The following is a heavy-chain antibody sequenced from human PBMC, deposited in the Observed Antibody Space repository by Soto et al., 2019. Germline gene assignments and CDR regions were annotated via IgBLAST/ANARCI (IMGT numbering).Heavy chain of an antibody. D-gene: IGHD2-2*01. CDR2: IYWDDDK. Sequence: QITLKESGPTLVKPTQTLTLTCTFSGFSLSTSGVGVGWIRQPPGKALEWLALIYWDDDKRYSPSLKSRLTITKDTAKNQVVLTMTNMHPVDTATYYCAHRRSEYQLPVWYNRFDPWGQGTLVTVSS. V-gene: IGHV2-5*02. CDR3: AHRRSEYQLPVWYNRFDP. CDR1: GFSLSTSGVG. J-gene: IGHJ5*02.